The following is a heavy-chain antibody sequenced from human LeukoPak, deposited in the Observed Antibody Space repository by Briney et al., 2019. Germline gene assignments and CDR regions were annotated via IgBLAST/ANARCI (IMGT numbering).Heavy chain of an antibody. CDR2: INSDGSST. Sequence: GGSLRLSCAASGFTFSSYWMHWVRQAPGKGLVWVSRINSDGSSTSYADSAKGRFTISRDNAKNTLYLQMNSLRAEDTAVYYCARDPRGYSGYDQRALDYWGQGTLVTVSS. J-gene: IGHJ4*02. V-gene: IGHV3-74*01. CDR1: GFTFSSYW. CDR3: ARDPRGYSGYDQRALDY. D-gene: IGHD5-12*01.